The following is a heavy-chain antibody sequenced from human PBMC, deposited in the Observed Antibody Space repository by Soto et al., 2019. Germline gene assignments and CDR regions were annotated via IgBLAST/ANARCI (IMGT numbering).Heavy chain of an antibody. CDR3: ARDYFGATYYYYGMDV. J-gene: IGHJ6*02. Sequence: PSETLSLTCTVSGGSISSGGYYWSWIRQHPGKGLEWIGYIYYSGSTYYNPSLKSRVTISVDTSKNQFSLKLSSVTAADTAVYYCARDYFGATYYYYGMDVWGQGTTVTVSS. CDR2: IYYSGST. D-gene: IGHD3-3*01. CDR1: GGSISSGGYY. V-gene: IGHV4-31*03.